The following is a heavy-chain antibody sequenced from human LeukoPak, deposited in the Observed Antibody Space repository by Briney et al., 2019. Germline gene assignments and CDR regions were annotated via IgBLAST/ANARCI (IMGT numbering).Heavy chain of an antibody. V-gene: IGHV1-69*01. Sequence: GSSVKISCKASGGTFSSYAISWGRQAPGQGLEWMGGIITIFGIANYAQKFQGRVTNTADESTSTAYMELSSLRSEDTAVYYCARDKDSFDYWGQGTLVTVSS. J-gene: IGHJ4*02. CDR3: ARDKDSFDY. CDR2: IITIFGIA. CDR1: GGTFSSYA.